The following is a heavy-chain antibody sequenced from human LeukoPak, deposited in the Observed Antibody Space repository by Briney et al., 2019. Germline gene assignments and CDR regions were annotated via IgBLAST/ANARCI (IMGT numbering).Heavy chain of an antibody. CDR2: ISSSSSTI. J-gene: IGHJ4*02. CDR1: GFTFITYS. V-gene: IGHV3-48*01. CDR3: ARLLNGYNVYY. Sequence: PGGSLRLSCAASGFTFITYSMNWVRQAPGKGLEWVSYISSSSSTIYYADSVKGRFTISRDNSKNTLYLQMNSLRAEDTAVYYCARLLNGYNVYYWGQGTLVTVSS. D-gene: IGHD5-24*01.